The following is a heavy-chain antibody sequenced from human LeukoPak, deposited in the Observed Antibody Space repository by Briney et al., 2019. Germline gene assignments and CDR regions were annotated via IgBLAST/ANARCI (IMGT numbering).Heavy chain of an antibody. Sequence: ASVKVSCKASGYTFTTYGISWVRQAPGQGLEWMGWISAYNGNTNYAQKLQGRVTMTTDTSTSTAYMELRSLRSDDTAVYYCAREGGYSSSWSEGEGNWFDPWGQGTLVTVSS. V-gene: IGHV1-18*01. CDR2: ISAYNGNT. D-gene: IGHD6-13*01. CDR3: AREGGYSSSWSEGEGNWFDP. J-gene: IGHJ5*02. CDR1: GYTFTTYG.